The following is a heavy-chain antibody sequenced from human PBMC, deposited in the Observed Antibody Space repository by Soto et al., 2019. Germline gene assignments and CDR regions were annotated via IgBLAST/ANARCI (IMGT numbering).Heavy chain of an antibody. Sequence: QVQLVESGGGVVQPGRSLRLSCAASGFTFSSYSLHWVRQAPGKGLGWVAVISSDGTNKYYADSAKGRFTISRDNSKNTLSLQMNSLRAEDTAVYYCARDSGALAGPAGYFQHWGQGTLVTVSS. CDR1: GFTFSSYS. CDR2: ISSDGTNK. J-gene: IGHJ1*01. D-gene: IGHD6-19*01. CDR3: ARDSGALAGPAGYFQH. V-gene: IGHV3-30-3*01.